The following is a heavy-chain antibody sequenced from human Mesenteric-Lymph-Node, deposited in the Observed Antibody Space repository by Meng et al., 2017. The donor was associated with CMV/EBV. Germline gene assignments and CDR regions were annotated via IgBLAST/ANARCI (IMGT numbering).Heavy chain of an antibody. J-gene: IGHJ5*02. CDR1: SINDGDYS. Sequence: SINDGDYSWRWIRPPPAQDLEWIGYIYHSGITYYNPSLESRASITVDTSKNHFSLKISSVTSTDTAVYHCARVVSDSGGHTNWFDPWGPGTLVTVSS. V-gene: IGHV4-30-4*08. CDR3: ARVVSDSGGHTNWFDP. D-gene: IGHD2-8*01. CDR2: IYHSGIT.